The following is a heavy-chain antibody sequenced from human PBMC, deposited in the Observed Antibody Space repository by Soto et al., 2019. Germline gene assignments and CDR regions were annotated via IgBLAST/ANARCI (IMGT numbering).Heavy chain of an antibody. CDR1: GGTFSSYA. J-gene: IGHJ6*02. V-gene: IGHV1-69*01. D-gene: IGHD2-2*01. Sequence: QVQLVQSGAEVKKPGSSVKVSCKASGGTFSSYAISWVRQAPGHGLEWMGGIIPIFGTANYAQKFQGRVTITADESTSTAYMELSSLRSEDTAVYYCASSSCSSTSCYDYYYYGMDVWGQGTTVTVSS. CDR2: IIPIFGTA. CDR3: ASSSCSSTSCYDYYYYGMDV.